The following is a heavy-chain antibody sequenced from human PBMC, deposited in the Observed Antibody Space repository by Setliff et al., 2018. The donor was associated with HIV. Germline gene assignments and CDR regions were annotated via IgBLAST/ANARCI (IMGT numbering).Heavy chain of an antibody. D-gene: IGHD3-10*01. Sequence: PSETLSLTCTVSGGSFSSYHWSWIRHRAGKGLGWIGHIYASGSTKYNPSLESRVTMSVDTSRTQFSLKLRSVTAADTAVYYCARVGASGVPSTMDYYYYMDVWGKGTTVTVSS. CDR2: IYASGST. CDR3: ARVGASGVPSTMDYYYYMDV. J-gene: IGHJ6*03. CDR1: GGSFSSYH. V-gene: IGHV4-4*07.